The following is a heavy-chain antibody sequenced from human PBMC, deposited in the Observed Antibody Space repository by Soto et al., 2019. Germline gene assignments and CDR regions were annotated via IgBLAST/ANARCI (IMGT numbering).Heavy chain of an antibody. V-gene: IGHV4-39*01. CDR2: ISYTGTT. J-gene: IGHJ4*02. CDR3: ARGGYSSGWYVMNF. CDR1: DDSISSSGYF. Sequence: SETLSLTCSVSDDSISSSGYFWGWIRQPPGKGLEWIGTISYTGTTDYNPSLKSRVTISVDKSKSQFALKLSSVTATDTAVYYCARGGYSSGWYVMNFWGQGTLVTVSS. D-gene: IGHD6-19*01.